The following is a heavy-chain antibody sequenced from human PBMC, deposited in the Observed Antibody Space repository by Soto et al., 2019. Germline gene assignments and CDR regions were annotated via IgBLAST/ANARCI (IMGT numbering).Heavy chain of an antibody. V-gene: IGHV4-31*03. CDR3: ARGTRGDYDFWSGYYTSYYGMDV. CDR1: GGSISSGGYY. J-gene: IGHJ6*02. CDR2: IYYSGST. D-gene: IGHD3-3*01. Sequence: QVQLQESGPGLVKPSQTLSLTCTVSGGSISSGGYYWSWIRQHPGKGLEWIGYIYYSGSTYYNPSLKSRVTISVDTSKNQFSLKLSSVTAADTAVYYCARGTRGDYDFWSGYYTSYYGMDVWGQGTTVTVSS.